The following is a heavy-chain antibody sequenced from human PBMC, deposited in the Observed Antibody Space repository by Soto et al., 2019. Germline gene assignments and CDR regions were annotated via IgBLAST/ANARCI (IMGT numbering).Heavy chain of an antibody. CDR2: IYYSGST. CDR1: GGSISSGGHY. J-gene: IGHJ5*02. V-gene: IGHV4-31*03. Sequence: PLETLSLTCTVSGGSISSGGHYWSWIRQHPGKGLEWIGYIYYSGSTYYNPSLKSRVTISVDTSKNQFSLKLSSVTAADTAVYYCARVGAEPNWFDPWGQGTLVTVSS. CDR3: ARVGAEPNWFDP.